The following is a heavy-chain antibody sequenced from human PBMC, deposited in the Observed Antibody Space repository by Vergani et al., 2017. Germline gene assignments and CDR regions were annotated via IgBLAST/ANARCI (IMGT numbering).Heavy chain of an antibody. Sequence: QVQLQESGPGLVKPSETLSLTCTVSGGSISSYYWSWIRQPPGKGLEWIGYIYYSGSTNYNPSLKSRVTISVDTSKNQFSLKLSSVTAADTAVSYCARSGRLTTMYYYYGMDVWGQGTTVTVSS. CDR3: ARSGRLTTMYYYYGMDV. D-gene: IGHD1-14*01. J-gene: IGHJ6*02. CDR2: IYYSGST. CDR1: GGSISSYY. V-gene: IGHV4-59*01.